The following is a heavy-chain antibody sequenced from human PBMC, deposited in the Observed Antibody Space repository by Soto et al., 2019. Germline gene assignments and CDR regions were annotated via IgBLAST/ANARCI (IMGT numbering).Heavy chain of an antibody. J-gene: IGHJ5*02. D-gene: IGHD2-15*01. CDR3: ARVPYCSGGSCYFSFPHFDP. CDR1: GGSISSYY. V-gene: IGHV4-59*08. Sequence: SETLSLTCTVSGGSISSYYWSWIRQPPGKGLEWIGYIYYSGSTNYNPSLKSRVTISVDTSKNQFSLKLSSVTAADTAVYYCARVPYCSGGSCYFSFPHFDPWGQGALVTVSS. CDR2: IYYSGST.